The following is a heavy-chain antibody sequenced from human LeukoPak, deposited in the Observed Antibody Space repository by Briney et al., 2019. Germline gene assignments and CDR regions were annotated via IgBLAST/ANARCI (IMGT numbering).Heavy chain of an antibody. J-gene: IGHJ2*01. D-gene: IGHD6-13*01. CDR1: GGTFSSYA. Sequence: GASVKASCKASGGTFSSYAISWVRQAPGQGLEWMGGIIPIFGTANYAQKFQGRVTITADESTSTAYMELSSLRSEDTAVYYCARVVAAAVSYWYFDLWGRGTLVTVSS. V-gene: IGHV1-69*13. CDR3: ARVVAAAVSYWYFDL. CDR2: IIPIFGTA.